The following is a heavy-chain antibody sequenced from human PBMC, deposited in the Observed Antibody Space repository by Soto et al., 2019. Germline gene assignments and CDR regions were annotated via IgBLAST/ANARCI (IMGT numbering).Heavy chain of an antibody. CDR2: ISGYNGNT. J-gene: IGHJ5*01. D-gene: IGHD2-8*01. Sequence: QVQLVQSGAGMKQPGASVKVSCKTSGYAFSGYRLSWVRQGPGQGLEWMGWISGYNGNTDYAQKFQGRVTMTTDTSTSTAYMELRSLRSDDTAVYYCARDLGPPNWFDSWGQGTLVTVSS. V-gene: IGHV1-18*01. CDR3: ARDLGPPNWFDS. CDR1: GYAFSGYR.